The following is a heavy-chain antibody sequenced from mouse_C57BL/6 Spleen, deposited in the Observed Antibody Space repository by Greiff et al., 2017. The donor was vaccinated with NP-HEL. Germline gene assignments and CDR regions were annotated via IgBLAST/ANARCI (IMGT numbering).Heavy chain of an antibody. CDR2: ISDGGSYT. D-gene: IGHD2-4*01. CDR1: GFTFSSYA. J-gene: IGHJ4*01. Sequence: EVQRVESGGGLVKPGGSLKLSCAASGFTFSSYAMSWVRQTPEKRLEWVATISDGGSYTYYPDNVKGRFTISRDNAKNNLYLQMSHLKSEDTAMYYCARDNYYDYDGGGYAMDYWGQGTSVTVSS. V-gene: IGHV5-4*01. CDR3: ARDNYYDYDGGGYAMDY.